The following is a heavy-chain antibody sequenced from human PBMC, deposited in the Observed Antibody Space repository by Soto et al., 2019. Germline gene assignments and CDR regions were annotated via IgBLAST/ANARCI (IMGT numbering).Heavy chain of an antibody. J-gene: IGHJ6*03. CDR2: IRTKANSYAT. Sequence: EVQLVESGGGLVQPGGSLKLSCAASGFTFSGSAMHWVRQASGKGLEWVGRIRTKANSYATAYAASVKGRFTISRDDSKTTAYLQMNSLKTEDTAVYYCTKKMSPLMDVWGKGTTVTVSS. CDR3: TKKMSPLMDV. V-gene: IGHV3-73*01. CDR1: GFTFSGSA.